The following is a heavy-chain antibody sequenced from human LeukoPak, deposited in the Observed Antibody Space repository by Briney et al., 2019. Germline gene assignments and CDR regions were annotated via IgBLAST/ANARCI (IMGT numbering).Heavy chain of an antibody. J-gene: IGHJ4*02. V-gene: IGHV3-7*01. Sequence: GGSLRLSCAASGFTFSSYWMSWVRQAPGKGLEWVANIKQDGSEKYYVDSVKGRFTISRDNAKNSLYLQMNSLRAEDTAVYYCARDRGSVGSSWEFDYWGQGTLVTVSS. D-gene: IGHD6-13*01. CDR1: GFTFSSYW. CDR3: ARDRGSVGSSWEFDY. CDR2: IKQDGSEK.